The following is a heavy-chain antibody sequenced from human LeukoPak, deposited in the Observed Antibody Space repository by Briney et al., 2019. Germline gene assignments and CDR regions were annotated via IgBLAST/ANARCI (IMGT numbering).Heavy chain of an antibody. CDR1: GGSISSYY. V-gene: IGHV4-59*01. CDR3: ARWRYFDRLLIDAFDI. D-gene: IGHD3-9*01. Sequence: PSETLSLTCTVSGGSISSYYWSWIRQPPGKGLEWIGYIYYSGSTNYNPSLKSRVTISVDTSKNQFSLKLSSVTAADTAVYYCARWRYFDRLLIDAFDIWGQGTMVTVSS. CDR2: IYYSGST. J-gene: IGHJ3*02.